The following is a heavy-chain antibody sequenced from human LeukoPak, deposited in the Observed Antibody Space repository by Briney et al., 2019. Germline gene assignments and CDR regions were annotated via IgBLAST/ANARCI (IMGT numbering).Heavy chain of an antibody. CDR1: GFTFGTYE. CDR2: ISSSGTTI. CDR3: AKDVIHYYDSSGYPDY. J-gene: IGHJ4*02. V-gene: IGHV3-48*03. Sequence: GGSLRLSCAASGFTFGTYEMNWVRQAPGKGLEWVSYISSSGTTIYYANSVRGRFTISRDNAKNSLYLQMNSLRAEDTAVYYCAKDVIHYYDSSGYPDYWGQGTLVTVSS. D-gene: IGHD3-22*01.